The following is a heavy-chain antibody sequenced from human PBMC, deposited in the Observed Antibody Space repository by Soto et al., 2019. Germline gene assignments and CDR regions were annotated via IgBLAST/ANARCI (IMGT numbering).Heavy chain of an antibody. CDR2: INPNSGGT. CDR1: GYTFTDYY. D-gene: IGHD3-16*02. J-gene: IGHJ4*02. V-gene: IGHV1-2*04. Sequence: ASVKVSCKASGYTFTDYYMHWVRQAPGQGLEWMGWINPNSGGTNYAQKFQGWVTMTRDTSISTAYMELSRLRSDDTAVYYCARSKEGSYRYIGYYFDYWGQGTLVTVSS. CDR3: ARSKEGSYRYIGYYFDY.